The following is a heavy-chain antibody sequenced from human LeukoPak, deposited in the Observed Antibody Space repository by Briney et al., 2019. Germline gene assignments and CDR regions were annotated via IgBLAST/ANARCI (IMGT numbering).Heavy chain of an antibody. CDR2: IYNSGIA. J-gene: IGHJ4*02. D-gene: IGHD3-10*01. CDR1: GGSISSGNYY. V-gene: IGHV4-61*02. CDR3: ARTYYYGSGSYSRPFDY. Sequence: PSETLSLTCTVSGGSISSGNYYWSWIRQPAGKGLEYIGRIYNSGIANYNPSLKSRVTISVDTSKNQFSLKLSSVTAADTAVYYCARTYYYGSGSYSRPFDYWGQGTLVTVSS.